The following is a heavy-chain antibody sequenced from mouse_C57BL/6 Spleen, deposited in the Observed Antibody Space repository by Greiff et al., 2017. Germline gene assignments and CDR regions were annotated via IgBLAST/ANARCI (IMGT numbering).Heavy chain of an antibody. CDR1: GFTFSDYY. V-gene: IGHV5-16*01. Sequence: EVKLEESEGGLVQPGSSMKLSCTASGFTFSDYYMAWVRQVPEKGLEWVANINYDGSSTYYLDSLKSRFIISRDNAKNILYLQMSSLKSEDTATYYCARETGSGHFDYWGQGTTLTVSS. D-gene: IGHD4-1*01. CDR2: INYDGSST. CDR3: ARETGSGHFDY. J-gene: IGHJ2*01.